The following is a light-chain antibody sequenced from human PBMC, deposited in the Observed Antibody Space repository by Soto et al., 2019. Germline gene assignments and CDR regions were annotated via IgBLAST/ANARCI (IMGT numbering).Light chain of an antibody. V-gene: IGLV2-14*01. CDR1: SSDVGGYNY. Sequence: QSALTQPASVSGSPGQSITISCTGTSSDVGGYNYVSWYQQHPGKAPKLMIYEVSHRPSGVSNRFSGSKSGNTASLTISGLQAEDEADYYCSSSTSSSTRVFGGGTKLTVL. CDR3: SSSTSSSTRV. CDR2: EVS. J-gene: IGLJ3*02.